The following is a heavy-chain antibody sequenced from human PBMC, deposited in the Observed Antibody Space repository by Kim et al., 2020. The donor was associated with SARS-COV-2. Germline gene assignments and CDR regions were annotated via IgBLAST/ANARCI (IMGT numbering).Heavy chain of an antibody. V-gene: IGHV3-74*01. CDR1: GFTFSNYW. CDR2: TDTYGRIT. J-gene: IGHJ3*02. Sequence: GGSLRLSCVASGFTFSNYWMHWVRQAPGKGLVWVARTDTYGRITNYADFVEGRFTISRDNARDTLYLQLNSLRVEDTAVYYCAKDLSGRQDMWGQGTMVTVSS. D-gene: IGHD3-3*02. CDR3: AKDLSGRQDM.